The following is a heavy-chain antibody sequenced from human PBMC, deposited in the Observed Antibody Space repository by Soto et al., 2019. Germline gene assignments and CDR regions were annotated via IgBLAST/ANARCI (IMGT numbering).Heavy chain of an antibody. CDR2: ISYDESNE. Sequence: QVQLVESGGRVVQPGRSLRLSCAASGFTFSSYGMHWVRQAPGKGLEWVAVISYDESNEYYADSVKGRFTISRDNSKNTLYLQMNSLRAEDTAVYYCAKDAGGSSYFDYWGQGTLDTVSS. CDR3: AKDAGGSSYFDY. J-gene: IGHJ4*02. V-gene: IGHV3-30*18. CDR1: GFTFSSYG. D-gene: IGHD1-26*01.